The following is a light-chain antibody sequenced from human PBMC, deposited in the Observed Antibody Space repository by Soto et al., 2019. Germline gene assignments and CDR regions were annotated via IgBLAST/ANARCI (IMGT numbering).Light chain of an antibody. Sequence: QSALTQPASVSGSPGQSITISCIETTSDFGTKKCFSWYHQQPDKAPKPIIYEGTKRPSGVSSRFSGSKSGNPASLTVSGLHSEDEAGYPCYLYTSLFSFFGGGTQLAVL. V-gene: IGLV2-23*01. J-gene: IGLJ2*01. CDR3: YLYTSLFSF. CDR1: TSDFGTKKC. CDR2: EGT.